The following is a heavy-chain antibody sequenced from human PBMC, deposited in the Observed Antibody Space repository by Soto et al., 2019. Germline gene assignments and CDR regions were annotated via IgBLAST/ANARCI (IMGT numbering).Heavy chain of an antibody. Sequence: SATLSLTCIVSGGSIINYYWSWIRQPPGKGLEWIAYIYYSGSTNYNPSLTSRVTISVDTSKNQFSLKLSSVTAADTAVYYCARHRYSYGVYYFDYWGQGTLVTVS. J-gene: IGHJ4*02. V-gene: IGHV4-59*08. D-gene: IGHD5-18*01. CDR2: IYYSGST. CDR3: ARHRYSYGVYYFDY. CDR1: GGSIINYY.